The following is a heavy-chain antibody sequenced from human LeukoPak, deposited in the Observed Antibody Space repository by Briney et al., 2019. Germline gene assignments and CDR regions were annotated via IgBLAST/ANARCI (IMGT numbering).Heavy chain of an antibody. CDR2: IYYSGST. D-gene: IGHD5-12*01. J-gene: IGHJ4*02. CDR3: ASGYSGYDWRIDY. V-gene: IGHV4-39*07. CDR1: GGSISSSSYY. Sequence: SETLFLTCTVSGGSISSSSYYWGWIRQPPGKGLERIGSIYYSGSTYYNPSLKSRVTISVDTSKNQFSLKLSSVTAADTAVYYCASGYSGYDWRIDYWGQGTLVTVSS.